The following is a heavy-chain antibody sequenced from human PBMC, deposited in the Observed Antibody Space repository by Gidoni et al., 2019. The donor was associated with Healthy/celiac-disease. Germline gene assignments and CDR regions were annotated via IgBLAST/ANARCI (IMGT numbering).Heavy chain of an antibody. J-gene: IGHJ4*02. CDR3: AKGGGSGIYFDY. CDR1: GFTFSSYA. CDR2: IAYDGSNK. Sequence: QVQLVESGGGVVQPGRSLRLSCAASGFTFSSYAMHWVRQAPGKGLEWVAVIAYDGSNKYYADSVKGRFTISRDNSKNTLYLKMNSLRAEDAAVYYCAKGGGSGIYFDYWGQGTLVTVSS. D-gene: IGHD3-16*01. V-gene: IGHV3-30-3*01.